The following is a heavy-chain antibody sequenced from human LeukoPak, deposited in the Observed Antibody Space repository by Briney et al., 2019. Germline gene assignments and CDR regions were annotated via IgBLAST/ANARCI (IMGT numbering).Heavy chain of an antibody. CDR1: GFTFSDYY. CDR3: ARVPQFNGLFDY. D-gene: IGHD2-8*01. V-gene: IGHV3-11*01. Sequence: GGSLRLSCAASGFTFSDYYMSWIRQAPGKGLDWISYISTSASTIFYADSVKGRFTISRDNAKNSLYLQMNSLRVEDTAVYYCARVPQFNGLFDYWGQGTLVTVSS. J-gene: IGHJ4*02. CDR2: ISTSASTI.